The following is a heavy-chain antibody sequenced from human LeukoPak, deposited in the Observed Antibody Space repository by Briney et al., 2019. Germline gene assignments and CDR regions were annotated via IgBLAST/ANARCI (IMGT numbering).Heavy chain of an antibody. D-gene: IGHD3-10*01. Sequence: GGSLRLSCVASGFTFSTYWMHWVRQAPGKGLVWVSRIHGDGTFTTSADSVKGRFTISRDSAQNMVYLQMDSLRVEDTAVYYCARDLVLGSGSYGQWGQGTLVTVSS. CDR2: IHGDGTFT. CDR1: GFTFSTYW. J-gene: IGHJ4*02. CDR3: ARDLVLGSGSYGQ. V-gene: IGHV3-74*01.